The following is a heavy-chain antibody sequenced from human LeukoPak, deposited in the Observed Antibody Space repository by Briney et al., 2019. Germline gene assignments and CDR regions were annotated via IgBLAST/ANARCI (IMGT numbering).Heavy chain of an antibody. CDR2: INHSGST. J-gene: IGHJ4*02. V-gene: IGHV4-34*01. CDR3: ACGRGYSYGYIRGYFDY. CDR1: GGSFSGYY. D-gene: IGHD5-18*01. Sequence: SETLSLTCAVYGGSFSGYYWSWIRQPPGKGLEWIGEINHSGSTNYNPSLKSRVTISVDTSKNQLSLKLSSVTAADTAVYYCACGRGYSYGYIRGYFDYWGQGTLVTVSS.